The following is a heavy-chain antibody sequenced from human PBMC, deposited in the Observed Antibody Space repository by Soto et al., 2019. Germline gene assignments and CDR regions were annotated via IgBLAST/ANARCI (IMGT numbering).Heavy chain of an antibody. J-gene: IGHJ4*02. CDR1: GFTFSNAW. V-gene: IGHV3-15*07. CDR2: IKSKTDGGTT. D-gene: IGHD3-22*01. CDR3: TTDQIRAQGRYYDSSGYYRKFDY. Sequence: PGGSLRLSCAASGFTFSNAWMNWVRQAPGKGLEWVGRIKSKTDGGTTDYAAPVKGRFTISRDDSKNTLYLQMNSLKTEDTAVYYCTTDQIRAQGRYYDSSGYYRKFDYWGQGTLVTVSS.